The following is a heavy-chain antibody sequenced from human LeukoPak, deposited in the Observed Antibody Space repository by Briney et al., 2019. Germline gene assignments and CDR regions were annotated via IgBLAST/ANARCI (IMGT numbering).Heavy chain of an antibody. D-gene: IGHD5-24*01. CDR2: TNHSGST. CDR1: GGSFSGYY. V-gene: IGHV4-34*01. CDR3: VGVEMATITHFDY. Sequence: SETLSLTCAVYGGSFSGYYWSWIRQPPGKGLEWIGETNHSGSTNYNPSLKSRVTISVDTSKNQFSLKLSSVTAADTAVYYCVGVEMATITHFDYWGQGTLVTVSS. J-gene: IGHJ4*02.